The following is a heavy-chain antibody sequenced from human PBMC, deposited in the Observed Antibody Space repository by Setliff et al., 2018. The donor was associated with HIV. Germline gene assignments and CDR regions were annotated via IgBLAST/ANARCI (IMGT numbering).Heavy chain of an antibody. Sequence: GGSLRLSCAASGFTCSVHGMHWVRQAPGKGLEWVAFINYDESYEYYADSVKGRVSISRDNSKNTVDLHMNSLRTEDTAVYYCAKDGDYRNGDYDAFDIWGLGTMVTVSS. V-gene: IGHV3-30*02. CDR2: INYDESYE. CDR3: AKDGDYRNGDYDAFDI. D-gene: IGHD4-4*01. J-gene: IGHJ3*02. CDR1: GFTCSVHG.